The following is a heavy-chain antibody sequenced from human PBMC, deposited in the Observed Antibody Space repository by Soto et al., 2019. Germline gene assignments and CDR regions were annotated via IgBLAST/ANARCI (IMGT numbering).Heavy chain of an antibody. CDR3: ARGQRFSDWFDP. CDR1: GGTISGYY. D-gene: IGHD3-3*01. J-gene: IGHJ5*02. V-gene: IGHV4-4*07. Sequence: PSETLSLTCSVSGGTISGYYWTWIRQPAGKGLEWTGRIYSSGNTKYNPSLQSRVTMSLDTSNNQFSLRLTSVTAADTAVYYCARGQRFSDWFDPWGQGTLVTFSS. CDR2: IYSSGNT.